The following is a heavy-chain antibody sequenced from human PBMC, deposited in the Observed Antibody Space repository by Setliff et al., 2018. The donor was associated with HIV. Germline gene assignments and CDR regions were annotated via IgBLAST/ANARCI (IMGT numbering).Heavy chain of an antibody. CDR1: GFTFSSYS. J-gene: IGHJ4*02. Sequence: PGGSLRLSCAASGFTFSSYSMNWVRQAPGKGLEWVSSISSSSSSIYYADSVRGRFTISRDNAKNSLYLQMNSLRAEDTAVYYCVRDKDWAFDYWGQGTLVTVSS. D-gene: IGHD3-9*01. CDR2: ISSSSSSI. CDR3: VRDKDWAFDY. V-gene: IGHV3-21*06.